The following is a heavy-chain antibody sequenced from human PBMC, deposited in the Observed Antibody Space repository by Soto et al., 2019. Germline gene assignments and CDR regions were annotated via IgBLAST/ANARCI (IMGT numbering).Heavy chain of an antibody. CDR3: ARDPAYCGGDCYREDDAFDI. J-gene: IGHJ3*02. V-gene: IGHV1-46*01. CDR2: INPSGGST. CDR1: GYTFTSYY. D-gene: IGHD2-21*02. Sequence: ASVKVSCKASGYTFTSYYMHWVRQAPGQGLEWMGIINPSGGSTSYAQKFQGRVTMTRDTSTSTVYMELSSLRSEDTAVYYCARDPAYCGGDCYREDDAFDIWRQGTMVTVSS.